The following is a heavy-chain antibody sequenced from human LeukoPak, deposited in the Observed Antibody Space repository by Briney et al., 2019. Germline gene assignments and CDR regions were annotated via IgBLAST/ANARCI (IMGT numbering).Heavy chain of an antibody. CDR1: GFTFSNYA. J-gene: IGHJ4*02. CDR2: ISNSGVST. CDR3: AKDGALWFAEY. V-gene: IGHV3-23*01. D-gene: IGHD3-10*01. Sequence: GGSLRLSCAASGFTFSNYAMSWVRQAPGKGLEWVSVISNSGVSTYYADSVKGRFTISRDNSKNTLYLQMNSLRAEDTALYYCAKDGALWFAEYWGQGTLVTVSS.